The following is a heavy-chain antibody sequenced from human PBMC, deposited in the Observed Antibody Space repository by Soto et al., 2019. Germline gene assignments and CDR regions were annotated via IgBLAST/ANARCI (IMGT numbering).Heavy chain of an antibody. CDR2: INSDGSST. CDR1: GFTFSSYW. CDR3: ARGAITMVRGVISN. Sequence: EVQMVESGGGLVQPGGSLRLSCAASGFTFSSYWMHWVRQAPGKGLVWVSRINSDGSSTSYADSVTGRFTISRDNAKNTLYLQMNSLRAEDTAVYYCARGAITMVRGVISNWGQGTLVTVS. V-gene: IGHV3-74*01. J-gene: IGHJ4*02. D-gene: IGHD3-10*01.